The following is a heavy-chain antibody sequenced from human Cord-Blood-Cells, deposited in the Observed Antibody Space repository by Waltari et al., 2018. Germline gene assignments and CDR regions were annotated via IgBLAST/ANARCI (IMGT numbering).Heavy chain of an antibody. V-gene: IGHV4-39*01. J-gene: IGHJ3*02. D-gene: IGHD3-22*01. Sequence: QLQLQESGPGLVKPSETLSLTCTVSGGSISSSSYYWGRIRQPPGKGLAGIGSIYYSGSTYYNPSLKSRVTISVDTSKNQFSLKLSSVTAADTAVYYCATPRRAMYYYDSSGYSDYAFDIWGQGTMVTVSS. CDR1: GGSISSSSYY. CDR3: ATPRRAMYYYDSSGYSDYAFDI. CDR2: IYYSGST.